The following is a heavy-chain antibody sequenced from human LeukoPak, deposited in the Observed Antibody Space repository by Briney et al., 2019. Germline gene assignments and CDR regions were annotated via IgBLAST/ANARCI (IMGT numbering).Heavy chain of an antibody. J-gene: IGHJ5*02. D-gene: IGHD2-2*01. Sequence: SETLSLTCTVSGCSISSSSYYWGWIRQPPGKGLEWIGSIYYSGSTYYHPSLKSRVTISVDTSKNQFSLKLSSVTAADTAVYYCARDNSIVPAATRVDNWFDPWGQGTLVTVSS. CDR1: GCSISSSSYY. CDR3: ARDNSIVPAATRVDNWFDP. CDR2: IYYSGST. V-gene: IGHV4-39*07.